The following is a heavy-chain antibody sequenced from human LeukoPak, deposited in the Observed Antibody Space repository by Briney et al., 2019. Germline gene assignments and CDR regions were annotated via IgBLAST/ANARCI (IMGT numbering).Heavy chain of an antibody. Sequence: GGSLRLSCAASGFTFSSYAMSWVRQAPGKGLEWVPAISGSGGSTYYADSVKGRFTISRDNSKNTLYLQMNSLRAEDTAVYYCAKFYSSSWYEYFDYWGQGTLVTVSS. D-gene: IGHD6-13*01. V-gene: IGHV3-23*01. CDR2: ISGSGGST. CDR3: AKFYSSSWYEYFDY. J-gene: IGHJ4*02. CDR1: GFTFSSYA.